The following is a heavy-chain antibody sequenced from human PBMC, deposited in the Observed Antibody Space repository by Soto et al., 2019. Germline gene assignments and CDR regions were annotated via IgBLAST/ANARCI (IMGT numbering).Heavy chain of an antibody. CDR1: GGSISSGDYY. J-gene: IGHJ5*02. V-gene: IGHV4-30-4*01. D-gene: IGHD3-22*01. Sequence: PSETLSLTCTVSGGSISSGDYYWSWIRQPPGKGLEWIGYIYYSGSTYYNPSLKSRVTISVDTSKNQFSLKLSSVTAADTAVYYCARGFAYYYDSSGYSWGQGTLVTVSS. CDR2: IYYSGST. CDR3: ARGFAYYYDSSGYS.